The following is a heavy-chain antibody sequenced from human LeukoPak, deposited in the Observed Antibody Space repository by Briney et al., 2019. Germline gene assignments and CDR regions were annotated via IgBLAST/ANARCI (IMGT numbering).Heavy chain of an antibody. CDR1: GFTFRGYS. J-gene: IGHJ4*02. CDR3: AKRGYYHDSSAYFYFDY. CDR2: ITGNGGIR. V-gene: IGHV3-64*02. D-gene: IGHD3-22*01. Sequence: GGSLRLSCAASGFTFRGYSMHWVRQAPGKGLEYVSAITGNGGIRYYADSVQGRFTISRDNSKNTLYLQMGSLRAEDMAVYYCAKRGYYHDSSAYFYFDYWGLGTLVTVSS.